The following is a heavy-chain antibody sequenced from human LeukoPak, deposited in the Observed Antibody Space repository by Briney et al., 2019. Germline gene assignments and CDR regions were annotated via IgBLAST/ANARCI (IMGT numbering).Heavy chain of an antibody. CDR1: GGSISNYY. V-gene: IGHV4-31*03. Sequence: SQTLSLTCTVSGGSISNYYWNWIRQHPGEGLECVGYIYYTGSTYYNPSLESRVTISVDTSKNQFSLRLSSVAAADTAVYYCARDPLGLNYFDYWGQGTLVTVSS. J-gene: IGHJ4*02. CDR3: ARDPLGLNYFDY. CDR2: IYYTGST.